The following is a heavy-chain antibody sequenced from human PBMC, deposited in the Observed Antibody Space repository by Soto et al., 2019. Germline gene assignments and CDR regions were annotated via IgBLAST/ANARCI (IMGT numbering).Heavy chain of an antibody. CDR2: ISGSGGST. CDR3: AKFGAGRRPYYFYGMDV. D-gene: IGHD3-10*01. Sequence: EVQLLEAGGGLVQPGGSLRLSCAASGFTFSSYAMSWVRQAPGKGLEWVSVISGSGGSTYYADSVKGRFTISRDNSKNMLYLQVDSLRAEDTAVYYCAKFGAGRRPYYFYGMDVWGQGATVTVSS. V-gene: IGHV3-23*01. J-gene: IGHJ6*02. CDR1: GFTFSSYA.